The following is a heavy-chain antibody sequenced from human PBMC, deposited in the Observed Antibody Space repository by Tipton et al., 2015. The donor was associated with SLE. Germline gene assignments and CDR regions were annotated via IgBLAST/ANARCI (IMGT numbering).Heavy chain of an antibody. Sequence: GLVKPSETLSLTCAVYGGSFSGYYWSWIRQPPGKGLEWIGEINHSGSTNYNPSLKSRFTISVDTAKNQFSLNLSPVTAADTAVYYCASLRTEYYYGSRADYWGQGTLVTVSS. CDR1: GGSFSGYY. CDR3: ASLRTEYYYGSRADY. J-gene: IGHJ4*02. D-gene: IGHD3-10*01. CDR2: INHSGST. V-gene: IGHV4-34*01.